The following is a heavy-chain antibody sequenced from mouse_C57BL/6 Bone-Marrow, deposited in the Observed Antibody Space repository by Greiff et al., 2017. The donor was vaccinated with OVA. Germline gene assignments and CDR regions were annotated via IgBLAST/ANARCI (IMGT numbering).Heavy chain of an antibody. J-gene: IGHJ3*01. CDR1: GYTFTDYE. Sequence: VQLQQSGAELVRPGASVTLSCKASGYTFTDYEMHWVKQTPVHGLEWIGAIDPETGGTAYNQKFKGKAILTADKSSSTAYMERRSLTSEDSAVYCCTQYYYGSSYGAYWGQGTLVTVSA. V-gene: IGHV1-15*01. CDR2: IDPETGGT. CDR3: TQYYYGSSYGAY. D-gene: IGHD1-1*01.